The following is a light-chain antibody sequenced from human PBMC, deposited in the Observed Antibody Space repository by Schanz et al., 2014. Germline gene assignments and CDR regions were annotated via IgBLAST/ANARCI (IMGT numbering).Light chain of an antibody. CDR3: SSNGGVNIYV. Sequence: QSALTQPPSASGAPGQSVTISCTGTSSDVGGHDYVSWYQHHPGKAPKVMIYQVTKRPSGVPDRFSGSKSGNTASLTVSGLQAEDEADYYCSSNGGVNIYVFGTGTKLTVL. CDR1: SSDVGGHDY. V-gene: IGLV2-8*01. CDR2: QVT. J-gene: IGLJ1*01.